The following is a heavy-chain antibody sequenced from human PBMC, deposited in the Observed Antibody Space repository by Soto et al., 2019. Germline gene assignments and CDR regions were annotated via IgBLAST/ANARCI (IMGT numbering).Heavy chain of an antibody. CDR3: AKGSASARPYYFDF. V-gene: IGHV3-23*01. J-gene: IGHJ4*02. CDR1: GFTFSTYA. Sequence: EVQLLESGGGLVQPGGSLRLSCAVSGFTFSTYAMSWVRQAPGKGLEWLSAITPGGDWAWYADSVKGRSTISRDNPKNTLYLQMDSLRAEDTALYYCAKGSASARPYYFDFWGQGTLVTVSS. D-gene: IGHD6-6*01. CDR2: ITPGGDWA.